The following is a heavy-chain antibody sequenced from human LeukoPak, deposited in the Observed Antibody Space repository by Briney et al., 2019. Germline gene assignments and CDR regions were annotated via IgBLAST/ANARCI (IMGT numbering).Heavy chain of an antibody. CDR1: GFTFSSYS. CDR2: ISSGSSYI. Sequence: GGSLRLSCAASGFTFSSYSMNWVRQAPGKGLEWVSSISSGSSYIYYADSVKGRFTISRDNAKNSLYLQMNSLRAEDTAVYYCAKDQEVGSLLPNWFGPWGQGTLVTVSS. D-gene: IGHD1-26*01. V-gene: IGHV3-21*04. CDR3: AKDQEVGSLLPNWFGP. J-gene: IGHJ5*02.